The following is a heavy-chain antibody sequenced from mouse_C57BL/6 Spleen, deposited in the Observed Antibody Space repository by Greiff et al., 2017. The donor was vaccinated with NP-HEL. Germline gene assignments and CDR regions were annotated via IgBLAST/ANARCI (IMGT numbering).Heavy chain of an antibody. CDR3: AGYYYGRIYLFFDV. CDR2: INYDGSST. V-gene: IGHV5-16*01. D-gene: IGHD1-1*01. J-gene: IGHJ1*03. CDR1: GFTFSDYY. Sequence: EVNVVESEGGLVQPGSSMKLSCTASGFTFSDYYMAWVRQVPEKGLEWVANINYDGSSTYYLDSLKSRFIISRDNAKNILYLQMSSLKSEDTATYYCAGYYYGRIYLFFDVWHTGTTLTVSS.